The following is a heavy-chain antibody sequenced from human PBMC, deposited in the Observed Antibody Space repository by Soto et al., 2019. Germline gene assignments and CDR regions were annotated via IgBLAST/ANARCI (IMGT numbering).Heavy chain of an antibody. J-gene: IGHJ6*02. CDR2: INPNSGGT. CDR3: ARDGGYCSSTSCYSLDV. CDR1: GYTFTSHG. V-gene: IGHV1-2*04. D-gene: IGHD2-2*01. Sequence: ASVKVSCKASGYTFTSHGISWVRQAPRQGLEWMGWINPNSGGTNYAQKFQGWVTMTRDTSISTAYMELSRLRSDDTAVYYCARDGGYCSSTSCYSLDVWGQGTTVTVSS.